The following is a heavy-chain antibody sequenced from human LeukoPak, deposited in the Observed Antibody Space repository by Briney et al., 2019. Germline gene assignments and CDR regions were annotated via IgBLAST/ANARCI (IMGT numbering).Heavy chain of an antibody. CDR1: GFTFSTYA. Sequence: GGSLRLSCAASGFTFSTYAMNWVRQAPGKGLQWVSAITNSGGSTYYADSVKGRFIISRDNSKNTLYLQMNSLRPEDTAVYYCARGWGEGGQGTLVIVSS. V-gene: IGHV3-23*01. J-gene: IGHJ4*02. CDR2: ITNSGGST. D-gene: IGHD3-10*01. CDR3: ARGWGE.